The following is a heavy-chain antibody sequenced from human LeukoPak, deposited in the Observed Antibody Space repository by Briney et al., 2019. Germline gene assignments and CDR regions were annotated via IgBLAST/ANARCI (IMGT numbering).Heavy chain of an antibody. CDR2: IYYSGST. D-gene: IGHD3-16*01. CDR3: AGVGENAFDI. J-gene: IGHJ3*02. CDR1: GGSISSYY. Sequence: SETLSLTCTVSGGSISSYYWSWIRQPPGKGLEWIGYIYYSGSTNYNPSLKSRVTISVDTSKNQFSLKLSSVTAADTAVYYCAGVGENAFDIWGQGTMVTVSS. V-gene: IGHV4-59*01.